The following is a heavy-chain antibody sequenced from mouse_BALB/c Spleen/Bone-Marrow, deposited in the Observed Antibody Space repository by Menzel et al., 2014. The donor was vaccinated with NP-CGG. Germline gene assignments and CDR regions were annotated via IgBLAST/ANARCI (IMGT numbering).Heavy chain of an antibody. CDR3: VRQNYDYAWFAY. J-gene: IGHJ3*01. Sequence: EVHLVESGGGLVQPKGSLKLSCAASGFTFNTYAMSWVRQAPGKGLEWVARIRSKSNNYATYYADSVKDRFTISRDDSQSMLYLQMNNLKTEDTAMYYCVRQNYDYAWFAYWGQGTLVAVSA. CDR1: GFTFNTYA. V-gene: IGHV10-1*02. CDR2: IRSKSNNYAT. D-gene: IGHD2-4*01.